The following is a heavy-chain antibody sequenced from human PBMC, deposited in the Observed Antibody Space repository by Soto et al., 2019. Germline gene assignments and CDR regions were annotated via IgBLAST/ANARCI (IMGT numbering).Heavy chain of an antibody. J-gene: IGHJ3*02. V-gene: IGHV3-15*01. CDR2: IKSKTDGGTT. D-gene: IGHD2-8*01. CDR1: GFTFSNAW. CDR3: TTPVYDFFFGPHSDYDPFDI. Sequence: PGGSLRLSCAASGFTFSNAWMSWVRQAPGKGLEWVGRIKSKTDGGTTDYAAPVKGRFTISRDDSKNTLYLQMNSLKTEDTAVYYCTTPVYDFFFGPHSDYDPFDIWGQGTMVTVSS.